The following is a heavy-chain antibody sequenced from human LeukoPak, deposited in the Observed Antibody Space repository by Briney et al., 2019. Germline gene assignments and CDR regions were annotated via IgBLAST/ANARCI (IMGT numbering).Heavy chain of an antibody. CDR2: ISYDGSNK. Sequence: GGSLRLSCTASGFTFGDYAMSWFRQAPGKGLEWVAVISYDGSNKYYADSVKGRFTISRDNSKNTLYLQMNSLRAEDTAVYYCARDLWIQLWLAPDYWGQGTLVTVSS. CDR1: GFTFGDYA. CDR3: ARDLWIQLWLAPDY. V-gene: IGHV3-30*04. D-gene: IGHD5-18*01. J-gene: IGHJ4*02.